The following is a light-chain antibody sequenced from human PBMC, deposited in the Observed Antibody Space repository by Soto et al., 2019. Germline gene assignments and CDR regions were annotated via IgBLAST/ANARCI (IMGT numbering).Light chain of an antibody. J-gene: IGKJ2*01. CDR1: QSVSNNY. CDR3: QQYGSSPPYT. V-gene: IGKV3-20*01. Sequence: EVMLTQSPGTLSLYPGERATLSCRASQSVSNNYLAWYQQKPGQSPKLLIFGSSDRATGIPDRFSGSGSGTDFTLTISRLEPEDFAVYYCQQYGSSPPYTFGQGTKLEIK. CDR2: GSS.